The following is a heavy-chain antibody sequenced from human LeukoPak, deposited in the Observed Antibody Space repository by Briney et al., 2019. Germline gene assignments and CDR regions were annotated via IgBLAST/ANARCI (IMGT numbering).Heavy chain of an antibody. V-gene: IGHV3-53*01. Sequence: GGSLRLSCAASGFTVINNYMSWVRQAPGKGLEWVSVIYSGGSTYYADSVKGRFTISRGNSKNTLYLQMNSLRAEDTAVYYCARGKGSGWYWNYCYGMDVWGQGTTVTVSS. CDR1: GFTVINNY. CDR2: IYSGGST. J-gene: IGHJ6*02. D-gene: IGHD6-19*01. CDR3: ARGKGSGWYWNYCYGMDV.